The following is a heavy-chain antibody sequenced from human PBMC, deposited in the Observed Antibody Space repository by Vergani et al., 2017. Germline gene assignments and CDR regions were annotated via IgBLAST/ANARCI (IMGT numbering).Heavy chain of an antibody. CDR2: IIPILGIA. CDR3: ARQTVADYYGSGSYLSGGWFDP. V-gene: IGHV1-69*04. D-gene: IGHD3-10*01. CDR1: GGTFSSYA. Sequence: QVQLVQSGAEVKKPGSSVKVSCKASGGTFSSYAISWVRQAPGQGLEWMGRIIPILGIANYAQKFQGRVTITADTSTSTAYMELSSLRSEDTAVYYCARQTVADYYGSGSYLSGGWFDPWSQGTLVTVSS. J-gene: IGHJ5*02.